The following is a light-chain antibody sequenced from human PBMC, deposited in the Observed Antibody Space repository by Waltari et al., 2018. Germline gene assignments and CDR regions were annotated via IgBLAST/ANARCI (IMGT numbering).Light chain of an antibody. CDR1: SSNIGAGYV. CDR2: RAD. Sequence: QSVMTQPPSVSGAPGQSVTISCTGSSSNIGAGYVVHWYQQIPGSAPKVLIYRADNRPSGVPGRFSGSKSGTSASLSVTGLHSEDEADYFCQSYDRDLNAVLFGGGTKLTVL. J-gene: IGLJ3*02. V-gene: IGLV1-40*02. CDR3: QSYDRDLNAVL.